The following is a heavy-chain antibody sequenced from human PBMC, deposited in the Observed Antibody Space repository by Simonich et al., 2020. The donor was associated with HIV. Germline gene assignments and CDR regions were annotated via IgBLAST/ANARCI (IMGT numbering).Heavy chain of an antibody. CDR2: INHSGST. D-gene: IGHD4-17*01. CDR1: GGSFSGYC. V-gene: IGHV4-34*01. CDR3: TRGYGDYGDY. J-gene: IGHJ4*02. Sequence: QVQLQQWGAGLLKPSETLSLTCAVYGGSFSGYCWSWIRQPPGKGLEWIGEINHSGSTNYNPSLKSRVTISVDTSKNQFSLKLSSVTAADTAVYYCTRGYGDYGDYWGQGTLVTVSS.